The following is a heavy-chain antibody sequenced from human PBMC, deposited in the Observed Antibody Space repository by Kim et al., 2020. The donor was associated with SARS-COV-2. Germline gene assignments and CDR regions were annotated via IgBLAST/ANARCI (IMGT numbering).Heavy chain of an antibody. J-gene: IGHJ4*02. Sequence: GGSLRLSCEASAFSFSSYAMSWVRQAPGKGLQWVSIISGGGGSTSYADSVKGRFTISRDNSKNTLYLQMTSLRAEDTAVYYCAKDVVCGGDACYSNFDYWGRGPLVTVSS. V-gene: IGHV3-23*01. CDR2: ISGGGGST. CDR3: AKDVVCGGDACYSNFDY. D-gene: IGHD2-15*01. CDR1: AFSFSSYA.